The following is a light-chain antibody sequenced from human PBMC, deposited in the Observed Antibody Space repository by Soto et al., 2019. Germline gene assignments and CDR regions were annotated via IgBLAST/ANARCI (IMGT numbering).Light chain of an antibody. V-gene: IGLV1-44*01. CDR1: TSNIGKNT. CDR2: NNN. CDR3: ATWDDSLNGVV. Sequence: QPVVTQPPSASGTPGQRVTISCSGSTSNIGKNTVNWYQQLPGTAPKLLIYNNNLRPSGVPDRFSGSKSGTSASLAISGLQSEDESDYYCATWDDSLNGVVFGGGTKVTVL. J-gene: IGLJ2*01.